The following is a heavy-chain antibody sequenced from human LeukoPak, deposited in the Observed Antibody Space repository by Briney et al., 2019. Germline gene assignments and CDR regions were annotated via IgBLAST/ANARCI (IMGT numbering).Heavy chain of an antibody. CDR3: ARVSKASFGELLI. Sequence: SETLSLTCTVSGGSISSYYWSWIRQPPGKGLEWIGYIYYSGSTYYNPSLKSRVTISVDTSKNQFSLKLSSVTAADTAVYYCARVSKASFGELLIWGQGTLVTVSS. J-gene: IGHJ4*02. V-gene: IGHV4-30-4*08. CDR1: GGSISSYY. CDR2: IYYSGST. D-gene: IGHD3-10*01.